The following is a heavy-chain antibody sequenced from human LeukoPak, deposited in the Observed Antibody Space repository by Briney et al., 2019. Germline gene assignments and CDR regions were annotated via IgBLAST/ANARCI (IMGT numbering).Heavy chain of an antibody. CDR1: GYTFTGYY. CDR2: INPNSGGT. Sequence: ASVKVSCKASGYTFTGYYMHWVRQAPGQGLEWMGWINPNSGGTNYAQKFQGWVTMTRDTSISTAYMELSRLRSEDTAVYYCARGFTQWLSRLDAFDIWGQGTMVTVSS. CDR3: ARGFTQWLSRLDAFDI. V-gene: IGHV1-2*04. J-gene: IGHJ3*02. D-gene: IGHD6-19*01.